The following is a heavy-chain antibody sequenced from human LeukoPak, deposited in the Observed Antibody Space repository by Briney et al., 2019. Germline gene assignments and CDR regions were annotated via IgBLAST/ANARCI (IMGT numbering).Heavy chain of an antibody. CDR3: ASIPYYYDSSGYYAFDY. CDR1: GFTVSSNY. V-gene: IGHV3-53*01. D-gene: IGHD3-22*01. J-gene: IGHJ4*02. CDR2: IYSGGST. Sequence: GGSLRLSCAASGFTVSSNYMSWVRQAPGKGLEWVSVIYSGGSTYYADSVKGRFTISRDNSKNTLYLQMNSLRAEDTAVYYCASIPYYYDSSGYYAFDYCGQGTLVTVSS.